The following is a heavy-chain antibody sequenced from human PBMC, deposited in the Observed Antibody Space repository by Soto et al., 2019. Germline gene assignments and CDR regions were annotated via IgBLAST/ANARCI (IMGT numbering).Heavy chain of an antibody. CDR1: GFTFRSYG. CDR3: ARRLGFYGMDV. V-gene: IGHV3-30*03. J-gene: IGHJ6*02. Sequence: QGPLVESGGGVVQPGGSLRLSCAASGFTFRSYGMHWVRQAPGKGLEWVGLVSYDGTDEYYADSVRGRFTTSRDNSKNTLYLQMNSLRAEDTAVYHCARRLGFYGMDVWGQGTTVTVSS. CDR2: VSYDGTDE. D-gene: IGHD5-12*01.